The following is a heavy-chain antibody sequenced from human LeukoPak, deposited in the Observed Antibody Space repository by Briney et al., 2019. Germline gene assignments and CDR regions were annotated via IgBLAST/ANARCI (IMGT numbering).Heavy chain of an antibody. J-gene: IGHJ5*02. Sequence: SETLSLTCTVSGGSISSGGYYWSWIRQHPGKGLEWIGYIYYSGSTYYNPSLKSRLTISVDTSKNQFSLKLSSVTAADTAVYYCAREPRRYYDILRGEDWFDPWGQGTLVTVSS. V-gene: IGHV4-31*03. CDR1: GGSISSGGYY. CDR2: IYYSGST. CDR3: AREPRRYYDILRGEDWFDP. D-gene: IGHD3-9*01.